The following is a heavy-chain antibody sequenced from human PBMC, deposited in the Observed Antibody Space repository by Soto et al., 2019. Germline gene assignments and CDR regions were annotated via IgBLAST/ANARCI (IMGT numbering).Heavy chain of an antibody. Sequence: VVSRRLSCAVSGFNVMSYWMSWVRQAPGKGLEWVASIKEDGSEIYYLHSVRGRFSISRDSAGNALHLTMNYLSAEDTGVYFCARDIGFDYVNWGQGTLVTVSS. CDR2: IKEDGSEI. CDR1: GFNVMSYW. J-gene: IGHJ4*02. V-gene: IGHV3-7*01. CDR3: ARDIGFDYVN. D-gene: IGHD3-16*01.